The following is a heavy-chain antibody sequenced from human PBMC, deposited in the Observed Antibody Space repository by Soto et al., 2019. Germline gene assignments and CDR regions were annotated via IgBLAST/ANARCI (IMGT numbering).Heavy chain of an antibody. CDR3: ACDEVVVVAAQFDP. Sequence: EVQLVESGGGLVQPGGSLRLSCAASGFTFSSYSMNWVRQAPGKGLEWVSYISSSSSTIYYADSVKGLFTISSVNAKKSQNQQMNSLRAEGTAVSDFACDEVVVVAAQFDPWGQGTLVTVSS. D-gene: IGHD2-15*01. J-gene: IGHJ5*02. CDR1: GFTFSSYS. V-gene: IGHV3-48*01. CDR2: ISSSSSTI.